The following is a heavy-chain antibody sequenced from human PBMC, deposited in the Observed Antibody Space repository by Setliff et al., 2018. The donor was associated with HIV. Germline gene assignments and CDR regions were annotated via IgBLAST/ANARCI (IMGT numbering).Heavy chain of an antibody. CDR3: ARLTTTYYYDSSAYYHPV. V-gene: IGHV4-34*01. J-gene: IGHJ4*02. CDR1: GGSFSGYY. CDR2: INHSGST. Sequence: SETLSLTCAVYGGSFSGYYWSLIRQPPGKGLEWIGEINHSGSTNYNPSLKSRVTISVDTSKNQFSLKLSSVTAADTAVFYCARLTTTYYYDSSAYYHPVWGQGTLVTVSS. D-gene: IGHD3-22*01.